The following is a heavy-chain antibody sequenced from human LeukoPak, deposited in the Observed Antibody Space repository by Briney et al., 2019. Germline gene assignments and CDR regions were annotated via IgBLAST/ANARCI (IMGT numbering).Heavy chain of an antibody. CDR3: ARDFSYFVGATSFDY. CDR2: IYYSGST. CDR1: SGPINSSSYY. J-gene: IGHJ4*02. V-gene: IGHV4-39*07. D-gene: IGHD1-26*01. Sequence: SETLSLTCTVSSGPINSSSYYWGWIRQPPGKGLEWIGSIYYSGSTYYNPSLKSRVTISVDTSKNQFSLKLSSVTAADTAVYYCARDFSYFVGATSFDYWGQGTLVTVSS.